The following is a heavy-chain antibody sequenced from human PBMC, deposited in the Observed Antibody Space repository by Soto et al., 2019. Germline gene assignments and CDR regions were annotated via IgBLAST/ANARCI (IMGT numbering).Heavy chain of an antibody. Sequence: SETLSLTCTVSGGSISSSSYYWGWIRQPPGKGLEWIGSIYYSGSTYYNPSLKSRVTISVDTSKNQFSLKLSSVTAADTAVYYCARQTIGLTIFGVVTLDWFDPWGQGTLVTVSS. D-gene: IGHD3-3*01. CDR2: IYYSGST. CDR3: ARQTIGLTIFGVVTLDWFDP. V-gene: IGHV4-39*01. CDR1: GGSISSSSYY. J-gene: IGHJ5*02.